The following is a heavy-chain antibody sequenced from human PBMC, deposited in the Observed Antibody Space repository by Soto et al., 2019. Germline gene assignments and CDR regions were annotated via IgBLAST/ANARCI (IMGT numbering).Heavy chain of an antibody. Sequence: QVQLVQSGAEEKKPGASVKVSCKASGYTFTSYAMHWVRQAPGQRLEWMGWINAGNGNTKYSQKFQGRVTITRDTSASTAYMELSSLRYEDTAVYYCARDRGELERRCWFDPWGQGTLVTVSS. CDR1: GYTFTSYA. D-gene: IGHD1-1*01. V-gene: IGHV1-3*05. CDR3: ARDRGELERRCWFDP. CDR2: INAGNGNT. J-gene: IGHJ5*02.